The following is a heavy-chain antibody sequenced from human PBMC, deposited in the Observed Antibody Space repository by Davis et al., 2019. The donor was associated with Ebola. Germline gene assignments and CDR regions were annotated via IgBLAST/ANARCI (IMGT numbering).Heavy chain of an antibody. Sequence: GESLKISCAASGFTFRSYAMSWVRQAPGKGLEWVSAISGSGGSTYYADSVKGRFTISRDNSKNTLYLQMNSLRAEDTAVYYCAKGVVITTGIFDYWGQGTLVTVSS. CDR1: GFTFRSYA. J-gene: IGHJ4*02. CDR2: ISGSGGST. V-gene: IGHV3-23*01. CDR3: AKGVVITTGIFDY. D-gene: IGHD3-22*01.